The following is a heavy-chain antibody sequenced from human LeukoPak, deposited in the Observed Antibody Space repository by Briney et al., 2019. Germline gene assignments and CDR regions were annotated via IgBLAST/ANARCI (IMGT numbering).Heavy chain of an antibody. CDR3: ASPMGYYGSGSISHYYYYMDV. D-gene: IGHD3-10*01. CDR2: IIPIFGTA. CDR1: GGTFSSYA. J-gene: IGHJ6*03. V-gene: IGHV1-69*05. Sequence: SVKVSCKASGGTFSSYAISWVRQAPGQGLEWMGGIIPIFGTANYTQKFQGRVTITTDESTSTAYMELSSLRSEDTAVYYCASPMGYYGSGSISHYYYYMDVWGKGTTVTASS.